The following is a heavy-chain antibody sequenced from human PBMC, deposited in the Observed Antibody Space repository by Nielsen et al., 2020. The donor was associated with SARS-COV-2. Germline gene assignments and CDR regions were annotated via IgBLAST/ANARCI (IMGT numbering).Heavy chain of an antibody. D-gene: IGHD3-16*01. CDR3: ARGGGGMDV. Sequence: GESLKISCAASGFTFSNFAMSWVRQAPGKGPEWVSGVVNSGAFTYYAGSVKGRLTISRDNSKNTLYLQMNSLRAEDTAVYYCARGGGGMDVWGQGTTVTVSS. J-gene: IGHJ6*02. V-gene: IGHV3-23*01. CDR2: VVNSGAFT. CDR1: GFTFSNFA.